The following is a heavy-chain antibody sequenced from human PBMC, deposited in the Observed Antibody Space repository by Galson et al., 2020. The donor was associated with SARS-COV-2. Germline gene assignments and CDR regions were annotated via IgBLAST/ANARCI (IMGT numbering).Heavy chain of an antibody. J-gene: IGHJ6*02. CDR3: ARDCYGDHPNYYYYGMDV. D-gene: IGHD4-17*01. Sequence: ETSETLSLTCTVSAGSISSYYWSWIRQPAGTGLAWIGRIYNCGRTKYNPSRKNQITMSVDTSKNQFSLKLRSVAAADTAVYYCARDCYGDHPNYYYYGMDVWGQGTTVTVSS. V-gene: IGHV4-4*07. CDR2: IYNCGRT. CDR1: AGSISSYY.